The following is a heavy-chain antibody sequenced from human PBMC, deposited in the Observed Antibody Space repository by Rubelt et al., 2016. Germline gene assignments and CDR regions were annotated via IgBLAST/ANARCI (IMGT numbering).Heavy chain of an antibody. V-gene: IGHV4-34*01. CDR3: ARGLARAAAAPRRLWFDP. CDR1: GGSFSGYY. J-gene: IGHJ5*02. CDR2: INHSGSA. Sequence: QVQLQQWGAGLLKPSETLSLTCAVYGGSFSGYYWRWIRQPPGQGLEWIGEINHSGSANYNPSLKSRVTMSGDTCRNEWFLKRGSVTAGDTAVYECARGLARAAAAPRRLWFDPWGQGTLVSVSS. D-gene: IGHD6-13*01.